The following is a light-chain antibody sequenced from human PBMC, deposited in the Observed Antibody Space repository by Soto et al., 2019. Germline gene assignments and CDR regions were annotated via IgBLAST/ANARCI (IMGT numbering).Light chain of an antibody. Sequence: EIVLTQSPATLSAFPGDRVTLSCRASRALSTRLAWYQHKPGQAPRLLIYLTSNRAAGVPARFSAWGSETDFTLTISDVEPEDFAVYYCHQRQSWPRTFGQGTKVDIK. CDR2: LTS. CDR1: RALSTR. CDR3: HQRQSWPRT. J-gene: IGKJ1*01. V-gene: IGKV3-11*01.